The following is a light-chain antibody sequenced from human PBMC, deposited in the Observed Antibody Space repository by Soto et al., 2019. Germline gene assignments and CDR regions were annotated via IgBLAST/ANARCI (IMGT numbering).Light chain of an antibody. CDR3: QQYTDWPLT. Sequence: EIVLTQSPATLSLSPGERATLSCRASQSVTSTYLAWYQQKPGQAPRLLIYGISSRATGVPDRFSGSGSGTDFTLTISRLEPEDFAVYYCQQYTDWPLTFGQGTRWIS. CDR2: GIS. J-gene: IGKJ1*01. V-gene: IGKV3-20*01. CDR1: QSVTSTY.